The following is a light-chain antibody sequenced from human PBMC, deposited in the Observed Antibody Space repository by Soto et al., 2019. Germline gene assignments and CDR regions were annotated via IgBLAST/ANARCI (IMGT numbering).Light chain of an antibody. CDR2: AAS. Sequence: AIRMTQSPSSFSASTGARVTITCRASQGISSYLAWYQQKPGKDPKLLIYAASTLQSGVPSRFSGSGSGTDFTLTISCLQSEDFATYYCQQYYSYPRTFGQGTKVEIK. J-gene: IGKJ1*01. CDR3: QQYYSYPRT. CDR1: QGISSY. V-gene: IGKV1-8*01.